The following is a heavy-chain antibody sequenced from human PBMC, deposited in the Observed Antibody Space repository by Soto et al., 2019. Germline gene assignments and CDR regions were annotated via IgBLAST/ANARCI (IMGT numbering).Heavy chain of an antibody. V-gene: IGHV3-33*06. CDR1: GFTFSSYG. D-gene: IGHD5-12*01. CDR3: AKTLYSGYDWPTDY. Sequence: GGSLRLSCAASGFTFSSYGMHWVRQAPGKGLEWVAVIWYDGSNKYYADSVKGRFTISRDNSKNTLYLQMNSLRAEDTTVYYCAKTLYSGYDWPTDYWGQGTLVTVSS. J-gene: IGHJ4*02. CDR2: IWYDGSNK.